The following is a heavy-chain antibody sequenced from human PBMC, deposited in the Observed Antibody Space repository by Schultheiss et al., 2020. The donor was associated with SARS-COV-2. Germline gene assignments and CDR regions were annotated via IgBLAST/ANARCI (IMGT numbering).Heavy chain of an antibody. J-gene: IGHJ4*02. D-gene: IGHD5-12*01. Sequence: GGSLRLSCKGSGYSFTSYWIGWVRQMPGKGLEWMGIIYPGDSDTRYSPSFQGQVTISADKSINTAYVQWSSLKASDSAIYYCARLDVDIVATTPPDYWGQGTLVTVSS. CDR1: GYSFTSYW. CDR3: ARLDVDIVATTPPDY. CDR2: IYPGDSDT. V-gene: IGHV5-51*01.